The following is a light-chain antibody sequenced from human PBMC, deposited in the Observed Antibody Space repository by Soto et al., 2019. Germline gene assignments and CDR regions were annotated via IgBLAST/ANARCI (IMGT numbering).Light chain of an antibody. CDR2: EAS. V-gene: IGKV1-5*03. CDR3: QQYYYFWT. CDR1: QSVNIW. Sequence: DIQMTQFPSALSASVGDRVTITCRASQSVNIWLAWYQQKPGKAPKLLISEASTVETGVPARFSGSGSGTQFSLSISCLQPDDLAAYYCQQYYYFWTFGQGTKV. J-gene: IGKJ1*01.